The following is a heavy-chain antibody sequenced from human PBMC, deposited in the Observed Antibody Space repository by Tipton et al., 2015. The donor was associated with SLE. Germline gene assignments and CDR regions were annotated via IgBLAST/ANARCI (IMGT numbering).Heavy chain of an antibody. CDR2: ISSSSSYI. CDR3: AREPEGYSYGYDY. D-gene: IGHD5-18*01. J-gene: IGHJ4*02. V-gene: IGHV3-21*01. Sequence: GSLRLSCAASGFTFSSYAMSWVRQAPGKGLEWVSSISSSSSYIYYADSVKGRFTISRDNAKNSLYLQMNSLRAEDTAVYYCAREPEGYSYGYDYWGQGTLVTVSS. CDR1: GFTFSSYA.